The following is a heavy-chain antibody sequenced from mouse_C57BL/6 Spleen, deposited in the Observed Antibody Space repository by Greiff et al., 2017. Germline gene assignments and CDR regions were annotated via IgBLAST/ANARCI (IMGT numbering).Heavy chain of an antibody. V-gene: IGHV1-26*01. J-gene: IGHJ4*01. CDR1: GYTFTDYY. D-gene: IGHD1-1*01. CDR3: ARTTGVARAMDY. CDR2: INPNNGGT. Sequence: EVQLQQSGPELVKPGASVKISCKASGYTFTDYYMNWVKQSHGKSLEWIGDINPNNGGTSYNQKFKGKATLTVDTSSSTAYMELRSLASADSADYYWARTTGVARAMDYWGQGTSVTVSS.